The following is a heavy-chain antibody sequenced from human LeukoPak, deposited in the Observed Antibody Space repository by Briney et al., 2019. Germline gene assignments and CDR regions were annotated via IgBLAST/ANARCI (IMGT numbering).Heavy chain of an antibody. CDR3: AKVDQLLPDY. J-gene: IGHJ4*02. D-gene: IGHD2-2*01. CDR2: ISGSGGST. V-gene: IGHV3-23*01. CDR1: GFTVSSYA. Sequence: GGSLRLSCAASGFTVSSYAMSWVHQAPGKGLEWVSAISGSGGSTYYADSVKGRFTISRDNSKNTLYLQMNSLRAEDTAVYYCAKVDQLLPDYWGQGTLVTVSS.